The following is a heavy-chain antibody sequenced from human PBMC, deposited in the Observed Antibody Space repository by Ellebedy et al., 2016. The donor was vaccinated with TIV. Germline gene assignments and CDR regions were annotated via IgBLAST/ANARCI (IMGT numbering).Heavy chain of an antibody. D-gene: IGHD3-22*01. V-gene: IGHV1-69*13. CDR3: ARYSSGPTARKTKHPFGY. CDR2: IIPIFGTA. J-gene: IGHJ4*02. CDR1: GGTFSSYA. Sequence: SVKVSXXASGGTFSSYAISWVRQAPGQGLEWMGGIIPIFGTANYAQKFQGRVTITADESTSTAYMELSSLRSEDTAVYYCARYSSGPTARKTKHPFGYWGQGTLVTVSS.